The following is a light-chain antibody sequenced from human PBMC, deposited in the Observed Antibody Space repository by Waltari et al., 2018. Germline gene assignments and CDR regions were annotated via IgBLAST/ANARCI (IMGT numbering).Light chain of an antibody. CDR3: QQRTNWPPRLT. J-gene: IGKJ4*01. CDR1: QSVSGY. CDR2: DAS. Sequence: EIVLTQSPATLSLSPGERATLPCRASQSVSGYLVWYQQKPGQAPRLLIYDASKRATVIPARFSGSGSGTDVTLTISSLEPEDFSVYYCQQRTNWPPRLTFGGGSKVEIK. V-gene: IGKV3-11*01.